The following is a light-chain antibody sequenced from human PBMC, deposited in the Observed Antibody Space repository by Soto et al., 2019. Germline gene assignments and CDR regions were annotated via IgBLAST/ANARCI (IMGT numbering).Light chain of an antibody. J-gene: IGKJ1*01. CDR1: QSVLYSYNNNND. V-gene: IGKV4-1*01. CDR3: QQDYSTRTWT. CDR2: WAS. Sequence: DIVMTQSTDSLAVSLGDRATINCKSSQSVLYSYNNNNDLAWYQQKPGQPPKLLIYWASTRESGVPDRFSGSGSGTDFTLTISSLQAEDVAVYYCQQDYSTRTWTFGHVTKVEIK.